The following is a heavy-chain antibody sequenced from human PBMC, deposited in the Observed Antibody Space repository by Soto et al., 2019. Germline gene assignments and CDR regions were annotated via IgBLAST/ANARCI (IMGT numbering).Heavy chain of an antibody. Sequence: PSETLSLTCTVSGGSISRYYWSWIRQPPGKGLEWIGYIYYSGSTNYNPSLKSRVTISVDTSKNQFSLKLSSVTAADTAVYYCARSYDFWSGYYTEGNYYYMDVWGKGTTVT. CDR3: ARSYDFWSGYYTEGNYYYMDV. CDR1: GGSISRYY. D-gene: IGHD3-3*01. CDR2: IYYSGST. V-gene: IGHV4-59*01. J-gene: IGHJ6*03.